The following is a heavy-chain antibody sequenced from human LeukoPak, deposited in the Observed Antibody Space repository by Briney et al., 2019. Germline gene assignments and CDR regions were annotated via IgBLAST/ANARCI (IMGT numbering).Heavy chain of an antibody. D-gene: IGHD3/OR15-3a*01. CDR1: GFTFSSYA. CDR3: AKDWTTRAAEYFQH. Sequence: GGSLRLSCAASGFTFSSYAMHWVRQAPGKGLEWVAVISYDGSNKYYADSVKGRFTISRDNSKNTLYLQMNSLRAEDTAVYYCAKDWTTRAAEYFQHWGQGTLVTVSS. CDR2: ISYDGSNK. V-gene: IGHV3-30-3*01. J-gene: IGHJ1*01.